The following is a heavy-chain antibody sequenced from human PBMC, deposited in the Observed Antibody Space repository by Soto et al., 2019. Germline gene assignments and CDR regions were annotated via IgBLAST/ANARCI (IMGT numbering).Heavy chain of an antibody. Sequence: GGSLRLSCAASGFTFSSYAMSWVRQAPGKGLEWVSAISGSGGSTYYADSVKGRFTISRDNSKNTLYLQMNSLRAEDTAVYYCAKVRYGSGSYYNPALDYWGQGTLVTVSS. CDR1: GFTFSSYA. J-gene: IGHJ4*02. CDR2: ISGSGGST. CDR3: AKVRYGSGSYYNPALDY. V-gene: IGHV3-23*01. D-gene: IGHD3-10*01.